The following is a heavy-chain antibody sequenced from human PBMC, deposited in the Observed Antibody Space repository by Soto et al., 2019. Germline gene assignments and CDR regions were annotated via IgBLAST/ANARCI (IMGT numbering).Heavy chain of an antibody. CDR3: ARDRRRGYFDWPTDY. V-gene: IGHV4-39*07. Sequence: PSETLSLTCTVSGGSISSSTDYWGWIRQPPGKGLEWIGSIYYSGSTYYNPSLKSRVTISVDTSKNQFSLKLSSVTAADTAVYYCARDRRRGYFDWPTDYWGQGTLVTVSS. CDR1: GGSISSSTDY. J-gene: IGHJ4*02. D-gene: IGHD3-9*01. CDR2: IYYSGST.